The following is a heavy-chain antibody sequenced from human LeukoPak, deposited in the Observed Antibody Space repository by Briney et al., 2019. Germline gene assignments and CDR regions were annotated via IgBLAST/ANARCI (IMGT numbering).Heavy chain of an antibody. CDR2: TYYRSKWYN. CDR3: ARVKYYGSGSYRYYYYMDV. CDR1: GDSVSSNSAA. J-gene: IGHJ6*03. V-gene: IGHV6-1*01. D-gene: IGHD3-10*01. Sequence: SQTLSLTCAISGDSVSSNSAAWNWIRQSPSRGLEWLGRTYYRSKWYNDYAVSVKSRITINPDTSKNQFSLQLNSVTPEDTAVYYCARVKYYGSGSYRYYYYMDVWGKGTTVTISS.